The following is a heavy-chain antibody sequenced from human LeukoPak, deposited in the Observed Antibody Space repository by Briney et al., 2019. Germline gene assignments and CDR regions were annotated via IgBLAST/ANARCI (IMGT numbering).Heavy chain of an antibody. D-gene: IGHD7-27*01. V-gene: IGHV4-39*01. CDR2: IYYSGST. CDR1: GGSISSSSYY. J-gene: IGHJ3*02. CDR3: ASQLPGAFDI. Sequence: SETLSLTCTVPGGSISSSSYYWGWIRQPPGKGLEWIGSIYYSGSTYYNPSLKSRVTISVDTSKNQFSLKLSSVTAADTAVYYCASQLPGAFDIWGQGTMVTVSS.